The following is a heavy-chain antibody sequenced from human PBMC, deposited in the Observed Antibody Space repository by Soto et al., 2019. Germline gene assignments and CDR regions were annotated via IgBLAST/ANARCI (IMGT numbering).Heavy chain of an antibody. D-gene: IGHD1-26*01. Sequence: ASVKVSCKASGYTFTIYAMHWVRQAPGQRLEWMGWINAGNGNTKYSQKFQGRVTITRDTSASTAYMELSSLRSEDTAVYYCARAPPTDGGYYYGMDVWGQGTTATVSS. V-gene: IGHV1-3*01. J-gene: IGHJ6*02. CDR1: GYTFTIYA. CDR2: INAGNGNT. CDR3: ARAPPTDGGYYYGMDV.